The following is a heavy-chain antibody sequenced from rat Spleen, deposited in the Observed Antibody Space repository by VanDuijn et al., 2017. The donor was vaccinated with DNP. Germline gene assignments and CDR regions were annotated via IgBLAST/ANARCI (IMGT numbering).Heavy chain of an antibody. CDR2: ITRSGGNT. Sequence: EVQLVESGGGLVQPGRSLKLSCAASGFTFSDYYMSWVRQAPTTGLEWIASITRSGGNTYYPDSVKGRFTISRDNAKNTLYLQMNSLRSEDTATFYCTTDFERGYWGQGVMVTVSS. J-gene: IGHJ2*01. CDR3: TTDFERGY. D-gene: IGHD1-11*01. V-gene: IGHV5-20*01. CDR1: GFTFSDYY.